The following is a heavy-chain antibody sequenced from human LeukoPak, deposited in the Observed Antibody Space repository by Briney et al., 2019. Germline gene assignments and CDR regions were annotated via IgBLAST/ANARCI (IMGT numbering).Heavy chain of an antibody. CDR2: ISAYNGNT. J-gene: IGHJ4*02. V-gene: IGHV1-18*01. Sequence: GASVKVSCKASGYTFTSYGISWVRQAPGQGLEWMGWISAYNGNTNYAQKLQGRVTMTTDTSTSTAYMELRSLRSDDTAVYYCARDGKQWLVRPYYFDYWGQGTLVTVSS. D-gene: IGHD6-19*01. CDR3: ARDGKQWLVRPYYFDY. CDR1: GYTFTSYG.